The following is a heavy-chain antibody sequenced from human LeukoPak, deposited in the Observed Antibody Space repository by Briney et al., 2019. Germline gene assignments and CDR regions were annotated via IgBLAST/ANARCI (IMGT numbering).Heavy chain of an antibody. Sequence: PGGSLRLSCAASGFTFSSYAMSWVRQAPGKGLEWVSAISGSGGSTYYADSVKGGYTIYRDNSKKRLYLQMNSLRAEDTAVYYCARDIYEQQLPEDDFQHWGQGTLVTVSS. CDR1: GFTFSSYA. D-gene: IGHD6-13*01. CDR3: ARDIYEQQLPEDDFQH. CDR2: ISGSGGST. J-gene: IGHJ1*01. V-gene: IGHV3-23*01.